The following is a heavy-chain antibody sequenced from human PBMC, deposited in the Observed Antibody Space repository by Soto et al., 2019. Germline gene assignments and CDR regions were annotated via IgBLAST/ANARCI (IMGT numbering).Heavy chain of an antibody. V-gene: IGHV4-59*01. D-gene: IGHD6-6*01. J-gene: IGHJ6*02. Sequence: ETLSLTCTVSGGSISSYYWSWIRQPPGKGLEWIGYIYYSGSTNYNPSLKSRVTISVDTSKNQFSLKLSSVTAADTAVYYCARLGYSSSPEWYYYYGMDVWGQGTTVTVSS. CDR3: ARLGYSSSPEWYYYYGMDV. CDR2: IYYSGST. CDR1: GGSISSYY.